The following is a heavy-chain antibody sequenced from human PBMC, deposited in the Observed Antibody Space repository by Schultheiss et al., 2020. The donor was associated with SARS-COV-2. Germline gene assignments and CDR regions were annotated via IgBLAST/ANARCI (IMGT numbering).Heavy chain of an antibody. CDR2: IYIGGSP. J-gene: IGHJ3*02. CDR3: ARDLPSPTADSGLGAFDM. CDR1: RFAVSSNY. D-gene: IGHD2-21*02. Sequence: GGSLRLSCAASRFAVSSNYMTWVRQAPGKGLEWVSVIYIGGSPYYADSVKGRFTLSRDTSKNTLYLQMNSLRAEDTAVYYCARDLPSPTADSGLGAFDMWGQGAVVTVS. V-gene: IGHV3-66*02.